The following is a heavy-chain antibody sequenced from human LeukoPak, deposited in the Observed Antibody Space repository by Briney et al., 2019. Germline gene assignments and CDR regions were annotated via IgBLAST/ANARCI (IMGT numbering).Heavy chain of an antibody. CDR3: AKGAGPPWFDP. V-gene: IGHV4-61*02. D-gene: IGHD6-19*01. CDR2: ISSSGST. Sequence: PSETLSLTCTVSGDSISSGDYYWSWIRQPAGKGLEWIGRISSSGSTNYSPSLSSRITMSVDASNNHFSLKLNSVTAADTAVYYCAKGAGPPWFDPWGQGTLVTVSS. J-gene: IGHJ5*02. CDR1: GDSISSGDYY.